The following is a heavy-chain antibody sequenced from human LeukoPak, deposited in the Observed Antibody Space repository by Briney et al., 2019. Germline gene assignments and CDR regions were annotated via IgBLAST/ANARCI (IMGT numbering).Heavy chain of an antibody. V-gene: IGHV3-30*02. CDR3: AKTGSSGWYAYFDY. J-gene: IGHJ4*02. D-gene: IGHD6-19*01. CDR2: IWHDGSND. CDR1: GFIFSSYG. Sequence: GGSLRLSCAASGFIFSSYGMHWVRQAPGKGLEWVARIWHDGSNDDYADSVKGRFTISRDNSKNTLYLQMNSLRAEDTAVYYCAKTGSSGWYAYFDYWGQGTLVTVSS.